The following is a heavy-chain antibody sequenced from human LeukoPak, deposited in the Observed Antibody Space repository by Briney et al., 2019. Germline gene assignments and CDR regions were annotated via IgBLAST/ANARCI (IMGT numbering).Heavy chain of an antibody. CDR2: IYYSGST. J-gene: IGHJ4*02. Sequence: PSETLSLTCTVSGGSISSSSYYWGWIRQPPGKGLEWIGSIYYSGSTYYNPSLKSRVTISVDTSKNQFSLKLSSVTAADTAVYYCARHLLLYDFWSGYYAETGGYFDYWGQGTLVTVSS. CDR1: GGSISSSSYY. CDR3: ARHLLLYDFWSGYYAETGGYFDY. V-gene: IGHV4-39*01. D-gene: IGHD3-3*01.